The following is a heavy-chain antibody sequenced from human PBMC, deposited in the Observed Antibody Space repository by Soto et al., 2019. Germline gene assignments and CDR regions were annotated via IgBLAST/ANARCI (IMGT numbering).Heavy chain of an antibody. CDR3: AKASPTPKAVALLLYDY. J-gene: IGHJ4*02. Sequence: GGSLRLSCAASGFTFSSYAMSWVRQAPGKGLEWVSAISGSGGSTYYADSVKGRFTISRDNSKNTLYLQMNSLRAEDTAVYYCAKASPTPKAVALLLYDYWGQGTLVTVSS. V-gene: IGHV3-23*01. CDR2: ISGSGGST. D-gene: IGHD6-19*01. CDR1: GFTFSSYA.